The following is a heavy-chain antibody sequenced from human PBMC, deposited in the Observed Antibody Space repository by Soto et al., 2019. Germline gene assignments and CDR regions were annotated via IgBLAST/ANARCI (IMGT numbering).Heavy chain of an antibody. Sequence: QVQLQESGPGLVKPSQTLSLTCTVSGGSISSGDYYWSWIRQPPGKGLEWIGYIYYSGSTYYNPSLKRRXXIXVXXSKNQFSLKLSSVTAADTAVYYCARDRAGETAMDYWGQGTLVTVSS. CDR2: IYYSGST. D-gene: IGHD5-18*01. V-gene: IGHV4-30-4*01. CDR3: ARDRAGETAMDY. CDR1: GGSISSGDYY. J-gene: IGHJ4*02.